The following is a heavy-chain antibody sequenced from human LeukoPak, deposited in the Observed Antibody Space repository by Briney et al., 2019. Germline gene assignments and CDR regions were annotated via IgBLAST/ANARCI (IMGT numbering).Heavy chain of an antibody. J-gene: IGHJ5*02. V-gene: IGHV1-2*06. CDR2: INPNSGGT. Sequence: ASVKVSCKASGYTFTGYYMHWVRQAPGQGLEWMGRINPNSGGTNYAQKFQGRVTMTRDTSISTAYMGLSRLRSDDTAVYYCARDRITMVRGEQNWFDPWGQGTLVTVSS. D-gene: IGHD3-10*01. CDR1: GYTFTGYY. CDR3: ARDRITMVRGEQNWFDP.